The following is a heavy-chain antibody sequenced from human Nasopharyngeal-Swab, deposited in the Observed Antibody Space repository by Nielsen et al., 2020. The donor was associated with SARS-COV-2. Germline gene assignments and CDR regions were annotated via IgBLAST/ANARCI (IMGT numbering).Heavy chain of an antibody. V-gene: IGHV3-30-3*01. CDR2: ISYDGSNK. Sequence: WIRQPPGKGLEGVAVISYDGSNKYYADSVKGRFTIFRDNSKNTLYLQMNSLRAEDTAVYYCTRDLSFPDPALNIHLGYWGQGALVTVSS. J-gene: IGHJ4*02. CDR3: TRDLSFPDPALNIHLGY. D-gene: IGHD5-18*01.